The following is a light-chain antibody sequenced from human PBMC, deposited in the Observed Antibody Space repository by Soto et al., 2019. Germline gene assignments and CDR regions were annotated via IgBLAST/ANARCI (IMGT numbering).Light chain of an antibody. J-gene: IGLJ3*02. CDR3: SSYTTSDSRV. Sequence: QSVLTQPASVSGPPGQSITISCTGTSSDVGGFNYVSWYQQHPGKAPKLMIYEVSNRPSGVSNRFSGSKSGNTASLTISGLQAEDEADYYCSSYTTSDSRVLGGGTKVTVL. CDR2: EVS. CDR1: SSDVGGFNY. V-gene: IGLV2-14*01.